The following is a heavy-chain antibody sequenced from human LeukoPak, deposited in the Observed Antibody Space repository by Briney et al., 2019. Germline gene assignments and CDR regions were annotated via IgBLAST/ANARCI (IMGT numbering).Heavy chain of an antibody. J-gene: IGHJ3*02. D-gene: IGHD2-2*01. V-gene: IGHV4-4*07. Sequence: SETLSLTCTVSGGSISSYYWSWIRQPAGKGLEWIGRIYTSGSTNYNPSLKSRVTMSVDTSKNQFSLKLSSVTAADTAAYYCARAAIVVVPAAMALDAFDIWGQGTMVTVSS. CDR2: IYTSGST. CDR1: GGSISSYY. CDR3: ARAAIVVVPAAMALDAFDI.